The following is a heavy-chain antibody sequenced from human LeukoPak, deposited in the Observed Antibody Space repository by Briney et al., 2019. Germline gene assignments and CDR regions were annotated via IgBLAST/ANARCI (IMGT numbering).Heavy chain of an antibody. Sequence: PSETLSLTCGVSGGSIDITNYWSWVRQAPGKGLEWIGEISHSGTTNYNPSLRSRVTMFLDRANNQFSLSLTSVTAADSAVYYCAVQEEMCTTNSCGDYWGQGTLVTVSS. D-gene: IGHD2-2*01. CDR1: GGSIDITNY. CDR2: ISHSGTT. V-gene: IGHV4-4*02. CDR3: AVQEEMCTTNSCGDY. J-gene: IGHJ4*02.